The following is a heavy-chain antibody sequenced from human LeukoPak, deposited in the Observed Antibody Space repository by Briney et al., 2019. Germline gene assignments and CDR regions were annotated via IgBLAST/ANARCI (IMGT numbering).Heavy chain of an antibody. CDR2: ITYDGSNK. J-gene: IGHJ4*02. D-gene: IGHD2-2*01. Sequence: GGSLRLSCAASGFTFSIYGMHWVRQAPGKGLEWVAVITYDGSNKYYADSVKGRLTISRDNSKNTLYLQMNSLRAEDTAVYYCAKDQTLGYCSSTSCRYIPSGFDYWGQGTLVTVSS. CDR1: GFTFSIYG. CDR3: AKDQTLGYCSSTSCRYIPSGFDY. V-gene: IGHV3-30*18.